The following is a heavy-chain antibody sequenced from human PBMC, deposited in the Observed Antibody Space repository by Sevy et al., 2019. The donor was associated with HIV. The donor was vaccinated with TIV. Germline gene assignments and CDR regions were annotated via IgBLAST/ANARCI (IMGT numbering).Heavy chain of an antibody. CDR1: GFTFGDYA. D-gene: IGHD1-26*01. CDR2: IRSKAYGGTT. Sequence: GGSLRLSCTASGFTFGDYAMSWFRQAPGKGLEWVGFIRSKAYGGTTEYAASVKGRLTISRDDSKSIAYLQMNSLKTEDTAVYYCTGDSGSYSYYYYGMDVWGQGTTVTVSS. J-gene: IGHJ6*02. V-gene: IGHV3-49*03. CDR3: TGDSGSYSYYYYGMDV.